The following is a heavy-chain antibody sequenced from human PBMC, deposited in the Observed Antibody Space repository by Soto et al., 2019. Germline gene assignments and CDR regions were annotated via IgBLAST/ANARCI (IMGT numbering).Heavy chain of an antibody. CDR1: GFTFSSYG. V-gene: IGHV3-30*19. Sequence: QVQLVESGGGVVQPGRSLRLSCAASGFTFSSYGMHWVRQAPGKGLEWVAVIWYDGSNKYYADSVKGRFTISRDNSKNPLYLQMNSLRAEDTAVYYCARGRGGYSYGYPYYYYYGMDVWGQGTTVPVSS. J-gene: IGHJ6*02. D-gene: IGHD5-18*01. CDR3: ARGRGGYSYGYPYYYYYGMDV. CDR2: IWYDGSNK.